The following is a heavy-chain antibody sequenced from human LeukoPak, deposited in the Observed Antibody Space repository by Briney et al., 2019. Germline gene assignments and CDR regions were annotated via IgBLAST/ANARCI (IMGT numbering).Heavy chain of an antibody. CDR1: GFTFSSHG. D-gene: IGHD3-10*01. Sequence: GGSLRLSCAASGFTFSSHGMHWVRQAPGKGLEWVAVISYEGINKYYADSVKGRFTISRDNSKNMLYLQMNSLRAEDTAVYYCAKDRDHGSGSYNGMDVWGQGTTVTVSS. CDR3: AKDRDHGSGSYNGMDV. J-gene: IGHJ6*02. V-gene: IGHV3-30*18. CDR2: ISYEGINK.